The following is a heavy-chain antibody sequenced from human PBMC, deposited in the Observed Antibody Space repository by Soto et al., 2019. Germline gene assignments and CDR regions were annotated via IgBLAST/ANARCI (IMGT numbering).Heavy chain of an antibody. CDR1: GGSISSGGYY. CDR2: IYYSGST. CDR3: ARVGDFWSGTHVSYFDY. Sequence: QVQLQESGPGLVKPSQTLSPTCTVSGGSISSGGYYWSWIRQHPGKGLEWIGYIYYSGSTYYNPSLKSRVTISVDTSKNQFSLKLSSVTAADTAVYYCARVGDFWSGTHVSYFDYWGQGTLVTVSS. V-gene: IGHV4-31*03. J-gene: IGHJ4*02. D-gene: IGHD3-3*01.